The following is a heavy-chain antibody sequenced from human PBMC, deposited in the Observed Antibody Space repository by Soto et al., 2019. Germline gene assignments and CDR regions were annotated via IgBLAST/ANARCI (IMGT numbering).Heavy chain of an antibody. J-gene: IGHJ6*02. CDR1: GFTFSDYY. D-gene: IGHD6-6*01. V-gene: IGHV3-11*06. CDR3: ARETIAARHRSNYYGMDV. Sequence: QVQLVESGGGLVKPGGSLRLSCAASGFTFSDYYMSWIRQAPGKGLEWVSYISSSSSYTNYADSVKGRFTISRDNAKNSLYLQMNSLRAEDTAVYYCARETIAARHRSNYYGMDVWGQGTTVTVSS. CDR2: ISSSSSYT.